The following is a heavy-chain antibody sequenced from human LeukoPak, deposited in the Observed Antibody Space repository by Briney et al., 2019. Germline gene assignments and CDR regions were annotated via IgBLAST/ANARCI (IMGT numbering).Heavy chain of an antibody. CDR2: IYYSGST. J-gene: IGHJ6*03. V-gene: IGHV4-59*12. CDR1: GGSISSYY. D-gene: IGHD2-15*01. Sequence: PSETLSLTCTVSGGSISSYYWSWIRHPPGKGLEWIGYIYYSGSTNYNPSLKSRVTISVDTSKNQFSLKLSSVTAADTAVYYCARGILGYYYYYYMDVWGKGTTVTVSS. CDR3: ARGILGYYYYYYMDV.